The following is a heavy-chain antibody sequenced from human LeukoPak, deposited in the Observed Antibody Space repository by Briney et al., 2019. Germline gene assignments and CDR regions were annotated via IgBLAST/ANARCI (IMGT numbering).Heavy chain of an antibody. D-gene: IGHD3-22*01. CDR3: AKDENYYDSSGYYFFDY. V-gene: IGHV3-23*01. CDR1: GFTFSSYA. J-gene: IGHJ4*02. CDR2: ISGSGGST. Sequence: GGSLRLSCAASGFTFSSYAMSWVRQAPGKGLEWVSAISGSGGSTYYADSVKGRFTISRDNSKNTLYLQMNSLRAEGTAVYYCAKDENYYDSSGYYFFDYWGQGTLVTVSS.